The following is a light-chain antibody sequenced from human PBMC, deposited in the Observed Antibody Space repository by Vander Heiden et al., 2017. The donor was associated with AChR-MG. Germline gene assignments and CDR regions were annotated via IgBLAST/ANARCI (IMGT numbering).Light chain of an antibody. CDR2: AAS. CDR3: QQSDSTPHI. V-gene: IGKV1-39*01. CDR1: QSISSY. J-gene: IGKJ3*01. Sequence: DIQMTQSPSSLSASVGDRVTITSRASQSISSYLNWYQQKPGKAPKLLIYAASSLQSGVPSRFSGSGSGTDFTLTISRLQPEDFATYYCQQSDSTPHIFGHGTKVDIK.